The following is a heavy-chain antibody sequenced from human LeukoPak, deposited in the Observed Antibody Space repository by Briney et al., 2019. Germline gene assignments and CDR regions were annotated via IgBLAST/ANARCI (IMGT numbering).Heavy chain of an antibody. CDR1: GFTFSSYA. CDR3: AKDFWGTAAAGPNDAFDI. CDR2: ISGSGGST. Sequence: HPGGSLRLSCAASGFTFSSYAMSWVRQAPGKGLEWVSAISGSGGSTYYADSVKGRFTISRDNSKNTLYLQMNSLRAEDTAVYYCAKDFWGTAAAGPNDAFDIWGQGTMVTVSS. D-gene: IGHD6-13*01. J-gene: IGHJ3*02. V-gene: IGHV3-23*01.